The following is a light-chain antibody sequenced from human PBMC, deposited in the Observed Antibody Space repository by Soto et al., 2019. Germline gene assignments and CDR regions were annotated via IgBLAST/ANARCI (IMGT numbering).Light chain of an antibody. CDR2: AAS. J-gene: IGKJ5*01. CDR1: QSVSGW. V-gene: IGKV1-5*01. Sequence: DIQMTQSPSPLSSSVGDTVTVTCRARQSVSGWLAWYQQKPGEAPKLLIYAASNFQSGVPSRFSGRGSGTHVTLTISSLKPEDFATYYCQQLNGYPITVGQGTRLEI. CDR3: QQLNGYPIT.